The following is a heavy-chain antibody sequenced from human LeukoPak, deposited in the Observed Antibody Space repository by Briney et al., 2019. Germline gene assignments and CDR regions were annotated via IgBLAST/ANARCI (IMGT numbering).Heavy chain of an antibody. CDR3: ARLIGSSPRNNYMDV. CDR2: INHSGST. Sequence: PSETLSLTCAVYGGSFSGYYWSWIRQPPGKGLEWIGEINHSGSTNYNPSLKSRVTISVDTSKNQFSLKLSSVTAADTAVYYCARLIGSSPRNNYMDVWGKGTTVTVSS. J-gene: IGHJ6*03. CDR1: GGSFSGYY. D-gene: IGHD6-6*01. V-gene: IGHV4-34*01.